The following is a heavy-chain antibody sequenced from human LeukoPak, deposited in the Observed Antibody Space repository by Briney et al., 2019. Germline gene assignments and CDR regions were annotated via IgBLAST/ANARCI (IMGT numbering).Heavy chain of an antibody. Sequence: SETLSLTCTVSGGSISSYYWSWIRQPPGKGLEWIGEINHSGSTNYNPSLKSRVTISVDTSKNQFSLKLSSVTAADTAVYYCARRSRGRRYCSGGSCYGYYMDVWGKGTTVTVSS. CDR3: ARRSRGRRYCSGGSCYGYYMDV. D-gene: IGHD2-15*01. V-gene: IGHV4-34*01. CDR1: GGSISSYY. CDR2: INHSGST. J-gene: IGHJ6*03.